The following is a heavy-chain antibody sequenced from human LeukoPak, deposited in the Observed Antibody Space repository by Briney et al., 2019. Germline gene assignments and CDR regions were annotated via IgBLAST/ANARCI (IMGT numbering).Heavy chain of an antibody. D-gene: IGHD3-3*01. J-gene: IGHJ6*02. CDR2: IYSGGST. CDR1: GFTVSSNY. Sequence: PGGSLRLSCAASGFTVSSNYMSWVRQAPGKGLEWVSVIYSGGSTYYADSVKGRFTISRDNSKNTLYLQMNSLRAEDTAVYYCAKDLASRREAGPKYYDFWSGYSGRNYYYGMDVWGQGTTVTVSS. V-gene: IGHV3-53*01. CDR3: AKDLASRREAGPKYYDFWSGYSGRNYYYGMDV.